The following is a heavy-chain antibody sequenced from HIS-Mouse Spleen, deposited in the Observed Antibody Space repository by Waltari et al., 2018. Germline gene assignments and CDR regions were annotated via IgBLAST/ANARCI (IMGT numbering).Heavy chain of an antibody. J-gene: IGHJ4*02. V-gene: IGHV4-39*07. CDR1: GGSISMSSYY. Sequence: QLQLQESGPGLVKPSETLSLTCTVSGGSISMSSYYWSWIRQPPGKGLEWIGSIYYSGSTYYNPSLKSRVTISVDTSKNQFSLKLSSVTAADTAVYYCASGVVVAATAVHFDYWGQGTLVTVSS. CDR3: ASGVVVAATAVHFDY. D-gene: IGHD2-15*01. CDR2: IYYSGST.